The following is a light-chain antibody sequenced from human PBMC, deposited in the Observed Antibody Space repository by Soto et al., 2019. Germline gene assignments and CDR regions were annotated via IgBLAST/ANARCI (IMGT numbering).Light chain of an antibody. Sequence: IVLTQSPGTLSLSPGERATLSCRASQRVSSSFLAWYQQKPGQAPRLLIYGASSRATGIPDRFSGSGSGTGFTLTINRLEPEDFAVYYGQQYGSSPWKFGQGTKVEIK. J-gene: IGKJ1*01. CDR1: QRVSSSF. V-gene: IGKV3-20*01. CDR3: QQYGSSPWK. CDR2: GAS.